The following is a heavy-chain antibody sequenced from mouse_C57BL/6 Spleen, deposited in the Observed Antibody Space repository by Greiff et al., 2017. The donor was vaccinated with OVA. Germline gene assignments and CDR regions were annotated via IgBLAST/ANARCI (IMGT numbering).Heavy chain of an antibody. CDR3: AREEGYSYDYDEAY. CDR2: ISYDGSN. CDR1: GYSITSGYY. Sequence: DVQLQESGPGLVKPSQSLSLTCSVTGYSITSGYYWNWIRQFPGNKLEWMGYISYDGSNNYNPSLKNRISITRDTSKNQFFLKLNSVTTEDTATYYCAREEGYSYDYDEAYWGQGTLVTVSA. V-gene: IGHV3-6*01. J-gene: IGHJ3*01. D-gene: IGHD2-4*01.